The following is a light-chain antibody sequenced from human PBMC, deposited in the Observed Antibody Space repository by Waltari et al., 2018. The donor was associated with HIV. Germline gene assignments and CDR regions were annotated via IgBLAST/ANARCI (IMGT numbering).Light chain of an antibody. CDR2: SYG. CDR1: SSNIRSNT. CDR3: ATWDDSLNAWV. Sequence: QSVLNQSPSASGTPGPRVIISCSGSSSNIRSNTVICYQQIPGTAPKLLIYSYGQRPSGVPERFSGAKSATSASLAISGLRSEDEADYYCATWDDSLNAWVFGGGTKLTVL. J-gene: IGLJ3*02. V-gene: IGLV1-44*01.